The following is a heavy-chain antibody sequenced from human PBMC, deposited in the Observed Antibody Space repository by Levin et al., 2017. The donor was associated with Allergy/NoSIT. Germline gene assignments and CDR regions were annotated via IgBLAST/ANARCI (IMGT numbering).Heavy chain of an antibody. V-gene: IGHV3-9*01. J-gene: IGHJ3*02. D-gene: IGHD4-17*01. CDR2: ISWNSGSI. CDR1: GFTFDDYA. CDR3: AKVAGLDGDYYRPPPLAGMGLRGGAFDI. Sequence: GGSLRLSCAASGFTFDDYAMHWVRQAPGKGLEWVSGISWNSGSIGYADSVKGRFTISRDNAKNSLYLQMNSLRAEDTALYYCAKVAGLDGDYYRPPPLAGMGLRGGAFDIWGQGTMVTVSS.